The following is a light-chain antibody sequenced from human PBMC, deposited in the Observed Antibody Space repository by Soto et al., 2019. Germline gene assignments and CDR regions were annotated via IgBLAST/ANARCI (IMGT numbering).Light chain of an antibody. V-gene: IGLV1-51*01. Sequence: QSVLTQPPSVSAPPGQKVTISCYGSSSNIGNNYVSWYQQLPGTAPKLLIYDNNKRPSGIPDRFSGSKSGTSATLGITGLQTGDEADYYCGTWDSSLSAVVFGGGTKLTVL. CDR1: SSNIGNNY. CDR2: DNN. CDR3: GTWDSSLSAVV. J-gene: IGLJ2*01.